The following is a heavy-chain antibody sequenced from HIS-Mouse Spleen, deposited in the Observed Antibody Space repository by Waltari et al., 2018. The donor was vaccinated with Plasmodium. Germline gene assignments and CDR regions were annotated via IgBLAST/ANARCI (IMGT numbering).Heavy chain of an antibody. Sequence: EVQLVESGGGLVKPGGSLRLSCAASGFTFSNAWMSWVRQAPRKGLEWVGRIKSKTDGGTTDYAAPGKGRFTISRDYSKNTLYLQMNSRKTEDTAVYYCGMVRGVIIDYWGQGTLVTVSS. CDR2: IKSKTDGGTT. CDR3: GMVRGVIIDY. V-gene: IGHV3-15*01. D-gene: IGHD3-10*01. J-gene: IGHJ4*02. CDR1: GFTFSNAW.